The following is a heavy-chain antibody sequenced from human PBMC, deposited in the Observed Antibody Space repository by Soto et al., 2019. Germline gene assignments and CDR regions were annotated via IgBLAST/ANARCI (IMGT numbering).Heavy chain of an antibody. Sequence: SETLSLTCTVSGGSISSYYWSWIRQPPGKGLEWIGYIYYSGSTNYNPSLKSRVTISVDTSKNRFSLKLSSVTAADTAVYYCARVKRRDILTGYGGLGWFDPWGQGTLVTVSS. D-gene: IGHD3-9*01. CDR3: ARVKRRDILTGYGGLGWFDP. CDR1: GGSISSYY. CDR2: IYYSGST. V-gene: IGHV4-59*01. J-gene: IGHJ5*02.